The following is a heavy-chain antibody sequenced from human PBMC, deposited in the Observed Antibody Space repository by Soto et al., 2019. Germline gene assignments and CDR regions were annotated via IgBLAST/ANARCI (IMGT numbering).Heavy chain of an antibody. CDR1: GFTFSSYA. V-gene: IGHV3-23*01. D-gene: IGHD4-17*01. Sequence: GGSLRLSCAASGFTFSSYAMSWVRQAPGKGLEWVSAISGSGGSTYYADSVKGRFTISRDNSKNTLYLQMNSLRAEDTAVYYCAKRSPTVTTFTTWGMDVWGQGTTVTVSS. CDR3: AKRSPTVTTFTTWGMDV. J-gene: IGHJ6*02. CDR2: ISGSGGST.